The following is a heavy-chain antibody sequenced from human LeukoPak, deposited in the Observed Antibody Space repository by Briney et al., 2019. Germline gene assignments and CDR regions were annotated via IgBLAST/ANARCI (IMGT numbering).Heavy chain of an antibody. CDR2: INPNCGGT. V-gene: IGHV1-2*02. CDR1: GYTFAGSY. CDR3: ARENNSGWYRKAAFDY. D-gene: IGHD6-19*01. J-gene: IGHJ4*02. Sequence: GASVKVSCKASGYTFAGSYIHWVRQAPGQGLEWMGWINPNCGGTNYAQNFQGRVTMTRDTSISTAYMGLSRLRSDDTAIYYCARENNSGWYRKAAFDYWGQGTLVTVTS.